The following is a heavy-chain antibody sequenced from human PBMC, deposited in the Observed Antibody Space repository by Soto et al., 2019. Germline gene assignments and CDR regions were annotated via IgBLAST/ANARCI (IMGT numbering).Heavy chain of an antibody. Sequence: SVKVSCKASGGTFSSYAISWVRQAPGQGLEWMGGIIPIFGTANYAQKFQGRVTITADESTSTAYMELSGLRSEDTAVYYCARVGLYCSGGSCHTIKLPEKYGMDVWGQGTTVTVSS. CDR3: ARVGLYCSGGSCHTIKLPEKYGMDV. D-gene: IGHD2-15*01. CDR2: IIPIFGTA. V-gene: IGHV1-69*13. J-gene: IGHJ6*02. CDR1: GGTFSSYA.